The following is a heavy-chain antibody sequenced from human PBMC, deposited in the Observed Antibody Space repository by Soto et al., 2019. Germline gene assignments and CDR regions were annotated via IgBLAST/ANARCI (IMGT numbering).Heavy chain of an antibody. CDR3: AREENYYDSSGYPQAFGY. D-gene: IGHD3-22*01. Sequence: GASVKVSCKASGYTFTSYGISWVRQAPGQGLEWMGWISAYNGNTNYAQKLQGRVTMTTDTSTSTAYMELRSLRSDDTAVYYCAREENYYDSSGYPQAFGYWGQGTLVTVSS. CDR2: ISAYNGNT. V-gene: IGHV1-18*04. CDR1: GYTFTSYG. J-gene: IGHJ4*02.